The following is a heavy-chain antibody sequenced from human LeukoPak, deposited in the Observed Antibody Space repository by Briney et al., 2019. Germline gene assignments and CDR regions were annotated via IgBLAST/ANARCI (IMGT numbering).Heavy chain of an antibody. CDR2: ITAYNGNT. CDR3: ARGGYCSSTSCAHFDY. D-gene: IGHD2-2*01. J-gene: IGHJ4*02. V-gene: IGHV1-18*01. Sequence: ASVKVSCKASGYTFTSYGINWVRQAPGQGLEWMGRITAYNGNTNSAQNLQGRVTMTTDTSTSTAYMELRSLRPDDTAVYYCARGGYCSSTSCAHFDYWGQGTLVTVSS. CDR1: GYTFTSYG.